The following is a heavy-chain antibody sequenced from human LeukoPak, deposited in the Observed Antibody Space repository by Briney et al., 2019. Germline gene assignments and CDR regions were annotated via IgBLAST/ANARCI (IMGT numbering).Heavy chain of an antibody. Sequence: GGSPRLSCAASGFTFSSYGMSWVRQAPGKGLEWVSAISGSGGSTYYADSVKGRFTISRDNSKNTLYLQMNSLRAEDTAVYYCANSRLVALFDYWGQGTLVTVSS. J-gene: IGHJ4*02. CDR1: GFTFSSYG. D-gene: IGHD5-12*01. V-gene: IGHV3-23*01. CDR3: ANSRLVALFDY. CDR2: ISGSGGST.